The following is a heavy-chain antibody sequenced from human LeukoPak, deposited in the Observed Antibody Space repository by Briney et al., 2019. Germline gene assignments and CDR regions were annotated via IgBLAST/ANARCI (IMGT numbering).Heavy chain of an antibody. CDR1: GFTVSSNE. V-gene: IGHV3-38-3*01. Sequence: GGSLRLSCAASGFTVSSNEMSWVRQAPGKGLEWVSSISGGSTYYADSWKGRFTISRDNSKNTLYLQMNSLRAEDTAVYYCARGPYDFWSGYEYYFDYWGQGTLVTVSS. CDR3: ARGPYDFWSGYEYYFDY. J-gene: IGHJ4*02. D-gene: IGHD3-3*01. CDR2: ISGGST.